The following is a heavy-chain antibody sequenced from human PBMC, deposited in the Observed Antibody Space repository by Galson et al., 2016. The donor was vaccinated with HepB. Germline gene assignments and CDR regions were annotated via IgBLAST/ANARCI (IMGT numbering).Heavy chain of an antibody. D-gene: IGHD6-19*01. V-gene: IGHV3-23*01. Sequence: SLRLSCAASGFTFSSCAMSWVRQAPGKGLEWVSGISRSGDSTYYAESMRGRFTISRDNSKNMLYLQMSSLRAEDTALYHCLKEYPHEAVAWGQGTLVTVSS. CDR2: ISRSGDST. CDR3: LKEYPHEAVA. CDR1: GFTFSSCA. J-gene: IGHJ1*01.